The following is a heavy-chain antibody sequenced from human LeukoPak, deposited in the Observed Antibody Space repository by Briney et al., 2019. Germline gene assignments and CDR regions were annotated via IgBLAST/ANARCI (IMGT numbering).Heavy chain of an antibody. Sequence: GGSLRLSCAASGFTFSSYSMNWVRQAPGKGLEWVSSITSSSSYRYYADSVKGRFTISRDNAKTSLYLQMNSLRAEDTAVYYCARRTGDCFDYWGQGALVTVSS. CDR3: ARRTGDCFDY. CDR2: ITSSSSYR. CDR1: GFTFSSYS. D-gene: IGHD7-27*01. J-gene: IGHJ4*02. V-gene: IGHV3-21*01.